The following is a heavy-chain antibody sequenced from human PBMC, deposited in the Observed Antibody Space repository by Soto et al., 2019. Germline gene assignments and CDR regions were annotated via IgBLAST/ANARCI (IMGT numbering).Heavy chain of an antibody. CDR3: ARGEGFRFVKQLVAFDI. J-gene: IGHJ3*02. Sequence: QVQLQESGPGLVKPSQTLSLTCTVSGGSISSGGYYWSWIRQHPGKGLEWIGYIYYSGSTYYNPSLKSRVTISVDTSKNQFSLKLSSVTAADTAVYYCARGEGFRFVKQLVAFDIWGQGTMVTVSS. CDR1: GGSISSGGYY. D-gene: IGHD6-6*01. CDR2: IYYSGST. V-gene: IGHV4-31*03.